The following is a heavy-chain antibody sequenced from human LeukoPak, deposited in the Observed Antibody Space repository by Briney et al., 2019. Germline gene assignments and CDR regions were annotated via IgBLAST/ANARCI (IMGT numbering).Heavy chain of an antibody. V-gene: IGHV1-46*01. Sequence: ASVKVSCKASGYTFTSYYMHWVRQAPGQGLEWMGIINPSGGSTSYAQKFQGRVTMTRDTSTSTVYMELGSLRSEDTAVYYCARSGWSTAYFDYWGQGTLVTVSS. CDR2: INPSGGST. D-gene: IGHD6-19*01. CDR3: ARSGWSTAYFDY. J-gene: IGHJ4*02. CDR1: GYTFTSYY.